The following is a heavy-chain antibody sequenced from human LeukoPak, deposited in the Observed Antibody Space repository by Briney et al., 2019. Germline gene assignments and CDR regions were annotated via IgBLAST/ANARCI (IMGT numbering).Heavy chain of an antibody. D-gene: IGHD2-15*01. CDR2: IIPIFGTA. Sequence: SVKVSCKASGGTFSSYAISWVRQAPGQGLEWMGGIIPIFGTANYAQKFQGRVTITADESTSTAYMELSSLRSEDTAVYYCARDHIVVVVAASSGNAFDIWGQGTMVTVSS. J-gene: IGHJ3*02. CDR1: GGTFSSYA. V-gene: IGHV1-69*13. CDR3: ARDHIVVVVAASSGNAFDI.